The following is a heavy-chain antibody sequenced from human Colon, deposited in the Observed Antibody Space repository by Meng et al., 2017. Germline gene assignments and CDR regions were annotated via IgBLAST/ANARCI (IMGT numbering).Heavy chain of an antibody. CDR2: ISSSGSAI. CDR1: GFIFSDYY. J-gene: IGHJ4*02. Sequence: GESLKISCAASGFIFSDYYMSWIRQAPGKGLEWVSHISSSGSAIYYADSVKGRFTISRDNSKNTLYLQMNSLRVEDTAVFYCANGYSPDYWGQGTLVTVSS. D-gene: IGHD5-12*01. V-gene: IGHV3-11*01. CDR3: ANGYSPDY.